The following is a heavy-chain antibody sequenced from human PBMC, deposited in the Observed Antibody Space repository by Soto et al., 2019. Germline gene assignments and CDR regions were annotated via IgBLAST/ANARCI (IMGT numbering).Heavy chain of an antibody. CDR1: GFTFSSYG. Sequence: GGSLRLSCAASGFTFSSYGVHWVRQAPGKGLEWVAVISYDGSNKYYADSVKGRFTISRDNSKNTLYLQMNSLRAEDTAVYYCAKDMRAARPELLSDYWGQGTLVTVSS. CDR2: ISYDGSNK. J-gene: IGHJ4*02. CDR3: AKDMRAARPELLSDY. D-gene: IGHD6-6*01. V-gene: IGHV3-30*18.